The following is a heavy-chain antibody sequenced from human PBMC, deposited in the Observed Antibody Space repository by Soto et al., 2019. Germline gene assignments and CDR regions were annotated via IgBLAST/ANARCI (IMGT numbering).Heavy chain of an antibody. CDR2: IWYDGSNK. V-gene: IGHV3-33*01. CDR1: GFTFSSYG. D-gene: IGHD3-3*01. J-gene: IGHJ4*02. Sequence: GGSLRLSCAASGFTFSSYGMHWVRQAPGKGLEWVAVIWYDGSNKYYADSVKGRFTISRDNSKNTLYLQMNSLRAEDTAVYYCARDGITIFGVADGSPYFDYWGQGTLVTVSS. CDR3: ARDGITIFGVADGSPYFDY.